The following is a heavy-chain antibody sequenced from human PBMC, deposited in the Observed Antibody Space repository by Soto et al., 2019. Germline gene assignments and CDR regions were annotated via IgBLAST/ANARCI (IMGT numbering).Heavy chain of an antibody. CDR2: IYHSGST. CDR3: ARGEERVGMPSGY. CDR1: GDCVRSGGVA. Sequence: CTASGDCVRSGGVAGRLIRQPPGKGLEWMGEIYHSGSTSYTPSLKSRVTISVDTSKNQFSLKLSSVTAADTAVYYCARGEERVGMPSGYWRQRTLVIVSS. D-gene: IGHD1-1*01. V-gene: IGHV4-61*08. J-gene: IGHJ4*02.